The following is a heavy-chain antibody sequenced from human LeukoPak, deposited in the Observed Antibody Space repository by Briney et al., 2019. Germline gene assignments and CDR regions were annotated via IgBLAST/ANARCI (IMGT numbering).Heavy chain of an antibody. CDR3: AREVVNYYYYYYMDV. CDR2: INHSGST. Sequence: SETLSLTCNVYGGSFSSYYWSWIRQPPGKGLEWIGEINHSGSTTYNPSLKSRVTISVDTSKNQLSLKLSSVTAADTAVYYCAREVVNYYYYYYMDVWGKGTTVTVSS. J-gene: IGHJ6*03. V-gene: IGHV4-34*01. CDR1: GGSFSSYY. D-gene: IGHD3-22*01.